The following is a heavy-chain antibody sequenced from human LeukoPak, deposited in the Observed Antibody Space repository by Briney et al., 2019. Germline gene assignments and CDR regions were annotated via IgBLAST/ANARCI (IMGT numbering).Heavy chain of an antibody. D-gene: IGHD3-22*01. J-gene: IGHJ5*02. Sequence: GGSLRLSCAASGFTFSSYGMHWVRQAPGKGLEWVAVISYDGSNKYYADSVKGRFTISRDNSKNTLYLQMNSLRAEDTAVYYCAKRYYDSSGYPDHWGQGTLVTVSS. V-gene: IGHV3-30*18. CDR2: ISYDGSNK. CDR1: GFTFSSYG. CDR3: AKRYYDSSGYPDH.